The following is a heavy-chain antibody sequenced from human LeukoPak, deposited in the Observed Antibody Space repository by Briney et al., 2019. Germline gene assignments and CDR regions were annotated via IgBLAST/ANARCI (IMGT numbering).Heavy chain of an antibody. D-gene: IGHD4-17*01. CDR2: IYSGGST. J-gene: IGHJ6*03. V-gene: IGHV3-53*01. CDR1: GFTVSSNY. Sequence: GGSLRLSCAASGFTVSSNYMSWVRQAPGKGLEWVSVIYSGGSTYYADSVKGRFTISRDNSKNTLYLQMNSLRAEDMAVYYCARSRHYGDYSSYYYYYMDVWGKGTTVTISS. CDR3: ARSRHYGDYSSYYYYYMDV.